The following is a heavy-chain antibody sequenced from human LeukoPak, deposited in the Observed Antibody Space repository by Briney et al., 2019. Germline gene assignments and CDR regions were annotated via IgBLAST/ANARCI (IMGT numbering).Heavy chain of an antibody. CDR3: AKDAPVNIVVVPAANS. Sequence: GGSLRLSCAASGFTFSSYAMSWVRQAQGKGLEWVLAISGSGGSTYYADSVKGRFTISRDNSKNTLYLQMNSLRAEDTAVYYCAKDAPVNIVVVPAANSWGQGTLVTVSS. D-gene: IGHD2-2*01. CDR2: ISGSGGST. CDR1: GFTFSSYA. V-gene: IGHV3-23*01. J-gene: IGHJ4*02.